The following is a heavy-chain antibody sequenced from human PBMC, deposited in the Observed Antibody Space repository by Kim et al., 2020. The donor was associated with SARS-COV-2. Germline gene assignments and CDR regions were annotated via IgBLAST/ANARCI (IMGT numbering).Heavy chain of an antibody. Sequence: DSVKGRFTISRDNAKNSLYLQINSLRAEDTAVYYCARDTELRGVPGWFDPWGQGTLVTVSS. CDR3: ARDTELRGVPGWFDP. D-gene: IGHD3-10*01. V-gene: IGHV3-21*01. J-gene: IGHJ5*02.